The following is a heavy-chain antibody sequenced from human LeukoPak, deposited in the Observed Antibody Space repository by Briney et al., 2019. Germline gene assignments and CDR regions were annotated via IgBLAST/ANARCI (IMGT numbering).Heavy chain of an antibody. Sequence: SETLSLTCTVSGGSISGYYWSWMRQPPGKGLEWIAYIYNSGTTNYNPSLKSRVTILEDTSKNQLSLKLNSVTAADTAVYYCARGADILTGYYKLGVDYWGQGTLVTVSS. D-gene: IGHD3-9*01. CDR1: GGSISGYY. J-gene: IGHJ4*02. CDR3: ARGADILTGYYKLGVDY. CDR2: IYNSGTT. V-gene: IGHV4-59*01.